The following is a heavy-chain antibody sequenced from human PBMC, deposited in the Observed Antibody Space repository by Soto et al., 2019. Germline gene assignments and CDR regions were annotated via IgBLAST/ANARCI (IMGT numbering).Heavy chain of an antibody. CDR1: GLSLITNGVG. CDR3: VHRPHYGSALDV. D-gene: IGHD3-10*01. J-gene: IGHJ6*02. V-gene: IGHV2-5*02. Sequence: ESGPTLVNPTQTLTLTCTFSGLSLITNGVGVGWIRQPPGKAPEWLALIYWDDDHRYSPSLKCRLTITKDTSKNHVVLTMTNMDPVATATYYSVHRPHYGSALDVWGQGTTVTVSS. CDR2: IYWDDDH.